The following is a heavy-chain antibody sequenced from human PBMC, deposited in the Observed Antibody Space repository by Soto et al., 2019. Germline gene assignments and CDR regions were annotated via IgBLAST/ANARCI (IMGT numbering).Heavy chain of an antibody. CDR2: VYYTGST. J-gene: IGHJ4*02. CDR3: ARSVAVPGAHIDY. CDR1: GGSISGSY. V-gene: IGHV4-59*01. D-gene: IGHD6-19*01. Sequence: TLSLTCSVSGGSISGSYWSWIRQSPGKGLEWLGYVYYTGSTNYSPSLRSRVSISVDTSKNEFSLGLSSVTAADTAVYFCARSVAVPGAHIDYWGKGTQVTVPS.